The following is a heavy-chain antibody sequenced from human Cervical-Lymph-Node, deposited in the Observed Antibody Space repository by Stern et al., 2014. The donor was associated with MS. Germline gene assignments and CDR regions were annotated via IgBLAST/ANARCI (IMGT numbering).Heavy chain of an antibody. CDR3: ARGSRSYHFLFED. CDR2: ISSTGSSM. D-gene: IGHD3-10*01. V-gene: IGHV3-11*01. CDR1: GFTFSDYY. Sequence: MQLVESGGGLVTPGGSLRLYCAASGFTFSDYYMSWIRQPPGKGLEWVSSISSTGSSMDYSDSVTGRFTISRDNAKNSLYLEMNSLRAEDTAIYYCARGSRSYHFLFEDWGQGTLVTVSS. J-gene: IGHJ4*02.